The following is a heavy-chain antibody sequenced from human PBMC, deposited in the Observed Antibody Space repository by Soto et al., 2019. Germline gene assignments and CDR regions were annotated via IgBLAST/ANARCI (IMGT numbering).Heavy chain of an antibody. CDR3: AGTGELICYGSSRDRWFDP. CDR2: IYSGGST. CDR1: GFTVSSNY. V-gene: IGHV3-53*01. Sequence: GGSLRLSCAASGFTVSSNYMSWVRQAPGKGLEWVSVIYSGGSTYYADSVKGRFTISRDNSKNTLYLQMNSLRAEDTAVYYCAGTGELICYGSSRDRWFDPWGQGTLVTVSS. J-gene: IGHJ5*02. D-gene: IGHD6-13*01.